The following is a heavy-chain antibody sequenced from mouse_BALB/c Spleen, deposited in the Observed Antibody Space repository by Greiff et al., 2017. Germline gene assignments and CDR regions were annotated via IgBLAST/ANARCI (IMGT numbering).Heavy chain of an antibody. J-gene: IGHJ4*01. Sequence: EVKLQESGGGLVQPGGSRKLSCAASGFTFSSFGMHWVRQAPEKGLEWVAYISSGSSTIYYADTVKGRFTISRDNPKNTLFLQMTSLRSEDTAMYYCARIVERRLYAMDYWGQGTSVTVSS. V-gene: IGHV5-17*02. CDR1: GFTFSSFG. D-gene: IGHD1-1*01. CDR3: ARIVERRLYAMDY. CDR2: ISSGSSTI.